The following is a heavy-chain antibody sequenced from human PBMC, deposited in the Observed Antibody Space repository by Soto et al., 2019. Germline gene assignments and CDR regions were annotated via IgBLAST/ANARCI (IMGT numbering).Heavy chain of an antibody. CDR3: TRTGNFDI. J-gene: IGHJ3*02. CDR2: IYPGDSDT. Sequence: GESLKISCKGSGYTFGSYWIAWVRQMPGKGLEWMGIIYPGDSDTRYSPSFQGQVTISADKSISTAYLQWSSLKASDTAIYYCTRTGNFDIWGQGTTVSVPS. V-gene: IGHV5-51*01. D-gene: IGHD2-2*01. CDR1: GYTFGSYW.